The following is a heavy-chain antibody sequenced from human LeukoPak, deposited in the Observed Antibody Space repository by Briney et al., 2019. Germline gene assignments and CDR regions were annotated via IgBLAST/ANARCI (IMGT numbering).Heavy chain of an antibody. V-gene: IGHV3-23*01. D-gene: IGHD3-10*01. J-gene: IGHJ4*02. CDR1: GFTFSSYA. Sequence: GGSLRLSCAASGFTFSSYAMSWVRQAPGKGLEWVSAISGSGGSTYYADSVKGRFTISRDNSRSTLYLQMNSLRAEDTAVYYCAKDSTIVSFDYWGQGTLVTVSS. CDR3: AKDSTIVSFDY. CDR2: ISGSGGST.